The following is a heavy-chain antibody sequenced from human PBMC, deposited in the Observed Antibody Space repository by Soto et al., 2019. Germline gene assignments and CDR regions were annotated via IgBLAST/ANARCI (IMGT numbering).Heavy chain of an antibody. D-gene: IGHD3-10*01. V-gene: IGHV4-30-4*01. Sequence: QVQLQESGPGLVKPSQTLSLTCTVSGGSISSGDYYWSWIRQPPGKGLEWIGYIYYSGSTYYNPXLKRRVSISVXXSXNXXSLRLMSVIAADTAVYYCARETTEPVGSYYYGMDVWGQGTTVTVSS. CDR3: ARETTEPVGSYYYGMDV. CDR2: IYYSGST. J-gene: IGHJ6*02. CDR1: GGSISSGDYY.